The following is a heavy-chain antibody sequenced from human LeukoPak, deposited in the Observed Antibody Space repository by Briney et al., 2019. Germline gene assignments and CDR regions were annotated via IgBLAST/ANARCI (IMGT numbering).Heavy chain of an antibody. CDR3: ARDYYDSSGKGDY. V-gene: IGHV1-2*02. CDR2: INPNSGGT. D-gene: IGHD3-22*01. Sequence: ASVKVSCKASGYTFTGYYMHWGRQAPGQGLEWMGWINPNSGGTNYAQKFQGRVTMTRDTSISTAYMELSRLRSDDTAVYYCARDYYDSSGKGDYWGQGTLVTVSS. CDR1: GYTFTGYY. J-gene: IGHJ4*02.